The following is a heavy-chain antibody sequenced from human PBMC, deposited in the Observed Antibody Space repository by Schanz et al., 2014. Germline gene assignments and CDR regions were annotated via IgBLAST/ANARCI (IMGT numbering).Heavy chain of an antibody. CDR1: GFTFRDYQ. D-gene: IGHD3-22*01. Sequence: QVQLVESGGGLVKPGGSLRLSCTASGFTFRDYQMTWIRQAPGKGLEWVSYITSGSAKFYADSVKGRFIISRDNSKNTVYLQMNSLRAEDTALYYCARDRGSAVGYQYYGMDVWGQGTTVTVSS. CDR3: ARDRGSAVGYQYYGMDV. V-gene: IGHV3-11*04. CDR2: ITSGSAK. J-gene: IGHJ6*02.